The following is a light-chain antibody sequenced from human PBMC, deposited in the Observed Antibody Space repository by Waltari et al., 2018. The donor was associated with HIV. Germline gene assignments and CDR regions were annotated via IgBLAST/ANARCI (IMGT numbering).Light chain of an antibody. J-gene: IGKJ1*01. CDR2: WAS. Sequence: DIVMTQSPDSLDVSLGARASINCKSTQSVLHTSNNKNFLAWYQQKSGQAPKLLIYWASTRESGVPARFSGSGSGTNFTLTINSLQSEDVAVYYCQQYHVTPPTFGQGT. CDR3: QQYHVTPPT. V-gene: IGKV4-1*01. CDR1: QSVLHTSNNKNF.